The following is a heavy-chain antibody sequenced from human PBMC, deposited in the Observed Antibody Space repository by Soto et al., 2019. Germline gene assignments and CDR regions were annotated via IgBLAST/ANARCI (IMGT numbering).Heavy chain of an antibody. CDR3: ARYWYPRFDP. Sequence: QIRLVQSGGEVRTPGASVKVSCKASGYTFSSYGITWVRQAPGQGLEWLGWINPSSGETNYAQKFQGRVTVTTDTSTTTGYMELRNLTFDDTAVYYCARYWYPRFDPWGQGTLVTVSS. J-gene: IGHJ5*02. V-gene: IGHV1-18*01. CDR1: GYTFSSYG. D-gene: IGHD2-8*02. CDR2: INPSSGET.